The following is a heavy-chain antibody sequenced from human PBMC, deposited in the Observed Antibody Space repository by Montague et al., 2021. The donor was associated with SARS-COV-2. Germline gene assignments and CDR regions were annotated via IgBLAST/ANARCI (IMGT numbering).Heavy chain of an antibody. CDR1: GGSISSASYY. Sequence: TLSLTCTVSGGSISSASYYWSWIRQPAGKGLEWIGHIYSSVITSYNPSLKSRVAISVDLSKNQFSLKMTSVTAADTAVYYCARDAHDYGWFDPWGQGTLVTVSS. J-gene: IGHJ5*02. V-gene: IGHV4-61*09. CDR3: ARDAHDYGWFDP. CDR2: IYSSVIT. D-gene: IGHD4-17*01.